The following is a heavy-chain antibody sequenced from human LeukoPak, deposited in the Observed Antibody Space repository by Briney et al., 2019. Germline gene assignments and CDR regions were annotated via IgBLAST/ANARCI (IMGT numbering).Heavy chain of an antibody. Sequence: SETLSLTCTVSGGSISGDYWSWIRQPAGTGLEWIGRIYTSGRTIYNPSLKSRVTISVDTSKNQFSLKLSSVTAADTAVYYCARDHGIAVAGIWFDPWGQGTLVTVSS. CDR3: ARDHGIAVAGIWFDP. CDR1: GGSISGDY. V-gene: IGHV4-4*07. CDR2: IYTSGRT. J-gene: IGHJ5*02. D-gene: IGHD6-19*01.